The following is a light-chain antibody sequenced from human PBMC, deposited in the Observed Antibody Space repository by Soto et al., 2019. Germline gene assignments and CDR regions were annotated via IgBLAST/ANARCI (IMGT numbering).Light chain of an antibody. CDR1: QSVSASY. J-gene: IGKJ5*01. V-gene: IGKV3-20*01. CDR2: AAS. Sequence: EIVLTQSPGTLSLSPGERATLSCRAIQSVSASYLAWYQQKPGQAPRLLIYAASSRATGIPDRFSGSGSGTDFTLTVSRLEPEDFVVYYCQQYGNSPAITFGQGTRLAIK. CDR3: QQYGNSPAIT.